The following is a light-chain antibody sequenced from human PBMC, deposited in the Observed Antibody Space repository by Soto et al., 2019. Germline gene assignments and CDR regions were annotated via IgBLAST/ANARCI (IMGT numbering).Light chain of an antibody. V-gene: IGKV1-39*01. CDR3: QQSYRTPVT. Sequence: DIQMTQSPSSLSASVGDRVTITCRASQSISSYLNWYQKNPGKAPNLLIYAASSLQSGVPSRFSGSGSGTDFTLTISSLQPEDFATYYCQQSYRTPVTFGQGTKVEIK. J-gene: IGKJ1*01. CDR2: AAS. CDR1: QSISSY.